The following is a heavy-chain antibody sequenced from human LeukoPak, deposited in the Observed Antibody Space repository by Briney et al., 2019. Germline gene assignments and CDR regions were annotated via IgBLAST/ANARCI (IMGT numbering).Heavy chain of an antibody. D-gene: IGHD3-16*01. CDR1: GGSISSSSYY. CDR2: ICYSGST. Sequence: SETLSLTCTVSGGSISSSSYYWGWIRQPPGKGLECIGSICYSGSTYYSPSLKSRVTISVDTSKNQFSLKLNSLTTADTAVYYCTRGAGWLIDYWGQGILVTVSS. CDR3: TRGAGWLIDY. J-gene: IGHJ4*02. V-gene: IGHV4-39*07.